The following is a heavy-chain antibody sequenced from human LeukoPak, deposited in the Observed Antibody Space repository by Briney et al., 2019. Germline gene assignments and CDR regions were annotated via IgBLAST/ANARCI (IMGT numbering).Heavy chain of an antibody. CDR3: ARSKYGDLYRGGY. CDR2: INPNSGGT. V-gene: IGHV1-2*02. CDR1: GYTFTGYY. D-gene: IGHD4-17*01. Sequence: VASVKVSCKASGYTFTGYYMHWVRQAPGQGLEWMGWINPNSGGTNYAQNFQGRVTMTRDTSISTAYMELSRLRSDDTAVYYCARSKYGDLYRGGYWGQGTLVTVSS. J-gene: IGHJ4*02.